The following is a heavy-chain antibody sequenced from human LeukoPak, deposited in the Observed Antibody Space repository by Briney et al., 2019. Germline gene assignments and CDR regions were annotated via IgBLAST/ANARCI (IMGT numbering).Heavy chain of an antibody. D-gene: IGHD2-21*02. J-gene: IGHJ1*01. CDR2: IYYSGST. V-gene: IGHV4-59*01. CDR1: GGSISSYY. CDR3: ARVAYCGGDCYRAEYFQH. Sequence: SETLSLTCTVSGGSISSYYWSWIRQPPGKRLEWIGYIYYSGSTNYNPSLKSRVTISVDTSKNQFSLKLSSVTAADTAVYYCARVAYCGGDCYRAEYFQHWGQGTLVTVSS.